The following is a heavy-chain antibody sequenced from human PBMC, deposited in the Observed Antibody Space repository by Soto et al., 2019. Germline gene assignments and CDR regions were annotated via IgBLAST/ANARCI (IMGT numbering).Heavy chain of an antibody. CDR2: IFSNDEK. J-gene: IGHJ5*02. D-gene: IGHD5-18*01. V-gene: IGHV2-26*01. CDR3: ARIRAVGYSYGQNWFDP. Sequence: SGPTLVNPTETLTLTCTVSGFSLSNARMGVSWIRQPPGKALEWLAHIFSNDEKSYSTSLKSRLTISKDTSKSQVVLTMTNMDPADTATYYCARIRAVGYSYGQNWFDPWGQGTLVTVSS. CDR1: GFSLSNARMG.